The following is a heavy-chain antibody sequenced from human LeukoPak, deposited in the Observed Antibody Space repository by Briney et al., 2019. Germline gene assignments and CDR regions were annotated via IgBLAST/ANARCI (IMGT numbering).Heavy chain of an antibody. D-gene: IGHD6-13*01. CDR1: GYTFTSYA. V-gene: IGHV1-3*01. Sequence: GASVKVSCKASGYTFTSYAMHWVRQAPGQRLEWMGWINAGNGNTKYSQKFQGRVTITRDTSASTAYMELSSPRSEDTAVYYCARDGLIAAAGTAWFDPWGQGTLVTVSS. J-gene: IGHJ5*02. CDR2: INAGNGNT. CDR3: ARDGLIAAAGTAWFDP.